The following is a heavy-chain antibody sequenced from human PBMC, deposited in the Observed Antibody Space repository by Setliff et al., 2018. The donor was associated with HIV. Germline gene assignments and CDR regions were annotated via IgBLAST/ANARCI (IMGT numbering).Heavy chain of an antibody. Sequence: PSQTLSLTCNVYGGSFSGDSWNWIRQPPGKGLEWIGEITHSGGTKYNPSLRSRVTISVDTSKNQFSLKLISVTAADTAVYYCAASGALTDWTYYWGQGALVTVSS. D-gene: IGHD3-9*01. J-gene: IGHJ4*02. CDR1: GGSFSGDS. CDR3: AASGALTDWTYY. V-gene: IGHV4-34*01. CDR2: ITHSGGT.